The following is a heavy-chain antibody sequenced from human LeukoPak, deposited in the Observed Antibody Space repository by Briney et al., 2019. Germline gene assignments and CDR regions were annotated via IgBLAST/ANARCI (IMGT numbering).Heavy chain of an antibody. CDR3: ARGRQLWPDY. CDR1: GYTFTSYY. D-gene: IGHD5-18*01. Sequence: ASVKVSCKASGYTFTSYYMHWVRQAPGQGLEWMGIINPSGGSTSYAQKFQGRVTMTRDTSISTAYMELSRLRSDDTAVYYCARGRQLWPDYWGQGTLVTVSS. J-gene: IGHJ4*02. CDR2: INPSGGST. V-gene: IGHV1-46*01.